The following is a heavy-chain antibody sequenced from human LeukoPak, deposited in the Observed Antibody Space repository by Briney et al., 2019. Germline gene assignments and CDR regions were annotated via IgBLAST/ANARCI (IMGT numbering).Heavy chain of an antibody. J-gene: IGHJ4*02. V-gene: IGHV1-69*05. Sequence: GASVKVSCKASGGTFSSSTISWVRQAPGQGLEWMGGIIPIFGTANYAQKLQGRVTITTDESTSTVYMELSSLRSEDTAVYYCAREDGGLDYWGQGTLVTVSS. CDR1: GGTFSSST. CDR2: IIPIFGTA. CDR3: AREDGGLDY. D-gene: IGHD4-23*01.